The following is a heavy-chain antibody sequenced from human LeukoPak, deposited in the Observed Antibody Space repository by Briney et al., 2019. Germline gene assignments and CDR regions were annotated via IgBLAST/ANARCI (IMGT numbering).Heavy chain of an antibody. Sequence: SGGSLRLSCAASGFTFSSYAMHWVRQAPGKGLEWVAVISYDGSNKYYADSVKGRFTISRDNSKNTLYLQMNSLRAEDTAVYYCAVPSTPYYDSSGYYSWGQGTLVTVSS. CDR1: GFTFSSYA. CDR3: AVPSTPYYDSSGYYS. D-gene: IGHD3-22*01. CDR2: ISYDGSNK. J-gene: IGHJ4*02. V-gene: IGHV3-30*04.